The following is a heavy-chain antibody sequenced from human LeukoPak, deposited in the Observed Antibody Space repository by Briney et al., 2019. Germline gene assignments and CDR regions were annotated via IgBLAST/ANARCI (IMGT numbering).Heavy chain of an antibody. Sequence: GESLKISCKGSGYSFTSYWIGWVRQMPGKGLEWMGIIYPGDSDTRYSPSFQGQVTISADKSISTAYLQWSSLKAPDTAMYYCARAVGYCSSTSCYHRFDPWGQGTLVTVSS. CDR1: GYSFTSYW. CDR2: IYPGDSDT. V-gene: IGHV5-51*01. D-gene: IGHD2-2*01. J-gene: IGHJ5*02. CDR3: ARAVGYCSSTSCYHRFDP.